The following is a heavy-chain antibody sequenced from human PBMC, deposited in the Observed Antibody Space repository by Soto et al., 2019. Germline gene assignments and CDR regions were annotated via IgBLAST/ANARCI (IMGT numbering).Heavy chain of an antibody. D-gene: IGHD2-21*01. J-gene: IGHJ1*01. CDR1: GGTFSNYA. Sequence: SVKVSCKASGGTFSNYAFNWVRQAPGQGLEWMGGIIPVIDTADYAQKLQGRVTITADESTSTVYMDLSSLRSEDSAVYYCARSHKTSTGEYFQQWGQGTLVTVSS. CDR2: IIPVIDTA. CDR3: ARSHKTSTGEYFQQ. V-gene: IGHV1-69*13.